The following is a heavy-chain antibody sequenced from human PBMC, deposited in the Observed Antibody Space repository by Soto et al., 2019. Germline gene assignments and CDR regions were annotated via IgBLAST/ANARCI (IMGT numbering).Heavy chain of an antibody. J-gene: IGHJ4*02. CDR1: EGTFNSYA. D-gene: IGHD6-13*01. V-gene: IGHV1-69*01. CDR3: ARGASRWYPYFFDS. CDR2: IIPYYNTL. Sequence: QAQVVQSGAEVRKPGSSVKLSCKASEGTFNSYAIAWVRQAPGQGLEWMGGIIPYYNTLNYAQKFQDRVTITAYDYTNTVYMELSSLRSYDTAVYFCARGASRWYPYFFDSWAQGTLVTVSS.